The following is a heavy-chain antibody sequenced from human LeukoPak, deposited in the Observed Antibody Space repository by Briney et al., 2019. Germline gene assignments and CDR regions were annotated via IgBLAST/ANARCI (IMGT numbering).Heavy chain of an antibody. J-gene: IGHJ4*02. CDR1: GFIFSTYG. CDR2: IRNDGSDK. D-gene: IGHD5-12*01. CDR3: AKNGWLLTYFDY. Sequence: PGGSLRLSCAASGFIFSTYGMHWVRQAPGKGLEWVAFIRNDGSDKYYAVSVKGRFTISRDNSKNTLYLQINSLRAEDTAVYYCAKNGWLLTYFDYWGQGTLVTVSS. V-gene: IGHV3-30*02.